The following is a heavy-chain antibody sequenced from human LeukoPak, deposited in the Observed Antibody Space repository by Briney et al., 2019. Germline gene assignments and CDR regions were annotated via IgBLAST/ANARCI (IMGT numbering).Heavy chain of an antibody. CDR2: IIPILGIA. J-gene: IGHJ6*02. CDR1: GGTFSSYA. D-gene: IGHD2-15*01. V-gene: IGHV1-69*04. Sequence: ASVKVSCKASGGTFSSYAISWVRQAPGQGLEWMGRIIPILGIANYAQKFQGRVTITADKSTSTAYMELSSLRSEDTAVYYCARDRCSGGSCYGVYYYGMDVWGQGTTVTVSS. CDR3: ARDRCSGGSCYGVYYYGMDV.